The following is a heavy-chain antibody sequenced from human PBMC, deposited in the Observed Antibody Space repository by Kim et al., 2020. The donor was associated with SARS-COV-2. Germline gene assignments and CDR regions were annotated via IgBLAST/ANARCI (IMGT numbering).Heavy chain of an antibody. V-gene: IGHV3-23*01. J-gene: IGHJ5*02. Sequence: KGRCTNSRDNSKNTLYLQMNSLKAEDTAVYYCAKDPEYSSGWYFGSNWFDPWGQGTLVTVSS. D-gene: IGHD6-19*01. CDR3: AKDPEYSSGWYFGSNWFDP.